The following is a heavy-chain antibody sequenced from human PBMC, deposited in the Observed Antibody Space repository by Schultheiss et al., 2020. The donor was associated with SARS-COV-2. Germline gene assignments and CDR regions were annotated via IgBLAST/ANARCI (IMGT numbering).Heavy chain of an antibody. Sequence: GGSLRLSCAASGFTFSNYWMTWVRQAPGEGLEWVANIKRDGREKNYVDSAKGRFTISRDNAKNSLYLQMNSLRAEDTAVYYCARDRHELGLRDYYYYYGMDVWGQGTTVTVSS. CDR3: ARDRHELGLRDYYYYYGMDV. V-gene: IGHV3-7*01. CDR1: GFTFSNYW. J-gene: IGHJ6*02. D-gene: IGHD7-27*01. CDR2: IKRDGREK.